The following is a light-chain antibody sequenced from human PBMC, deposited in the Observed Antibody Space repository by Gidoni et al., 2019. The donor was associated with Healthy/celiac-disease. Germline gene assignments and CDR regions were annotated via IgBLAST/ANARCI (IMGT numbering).Light chain of an antibody. CDR2: WAS. CDR3: QKYYSHET. Sequence: DIGLTQSPDSLAVSLGETATINRKSSQGVLYSSNNKNYLAWYQQKPGKPPKLLIYWASTRESGVPDRFRGSGSGTDFTLTISSLQVEDVAVYYCQKYYSHETFXQXTKVEIK. CDR1: QGVLYSSNNKNY. J-gene: IGKJ1*01. V-gene: IGKV4-1*01.